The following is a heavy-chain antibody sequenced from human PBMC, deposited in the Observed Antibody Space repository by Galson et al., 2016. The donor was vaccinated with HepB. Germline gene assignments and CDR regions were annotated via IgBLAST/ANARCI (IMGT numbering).Heavy chain of an antibody. D-gene: IGHD2-15*01. V-gene: IGHV4-39*07. CDR2: IHYSGST. CDR1: GGSIISSTYS. Sequence: ETLSLTCTVSGGSIISSTYSWAWIRQPPGKGLEWIGSIHYSGSTYYNPSLKSRVTISVDTSKNQFSLKLTSVTAADTAVYYCASLLLYCSGGLCYLSNFDYRGQGTLVTVSS. CDR3: ASLLLYCSGGLCYLSNFDY. J-gene: IGHJ4*02.